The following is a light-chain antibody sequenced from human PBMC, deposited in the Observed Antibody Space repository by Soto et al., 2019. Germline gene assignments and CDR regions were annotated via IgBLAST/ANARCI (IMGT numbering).Light chain of an antibody. J-gene: IGKJ1*01. Sequence: EIVLTQSPGTLSLSPGERATLSCRASQSLSSGYLAWYQQKPGQAPRILIYAASNRATGIPDRFSGSGSGTDFSLTINRLEPEDSAVYYCQQYDTSPRTFGQGTKVDIK. V-gene: IGKV3-20*01. CDR1: QSLSSGY. CDR2: AAS. CDR3: QQYDTSPRT.